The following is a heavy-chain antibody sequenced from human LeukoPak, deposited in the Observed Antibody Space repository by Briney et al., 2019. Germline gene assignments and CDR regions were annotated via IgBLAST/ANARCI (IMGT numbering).Heavy chain of an antibody. V-gene: IGHV3-23*01. CDR3: AKGPPIEVAGTTWDY. CDR1: GLTFSNYA. D-gene: IGHD6-19*01. J-gene: IGHJ4*02. Sequence: GGSLRLSCAASGLTFSNYAMSWVRQAPGKGLEWVSAISGSGANTYYADSVKGRFTISRDNSKNTLYLQMNSLRAEDRAIYYCAKGPPIEVAGTTWDYWGQGTLVTVSS. CDR2: ISGSGANT.